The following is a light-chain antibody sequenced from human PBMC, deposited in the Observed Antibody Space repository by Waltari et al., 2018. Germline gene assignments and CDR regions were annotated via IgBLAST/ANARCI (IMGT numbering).Light chain of an antibody. Sequence: QSALTQPASVSGSPGQSLTISCPGTISAVGFHNYVPWSQQHQGKAPKLMVYDVRERPSGVANRFSGSKSGNTASLTISGLQAEDEADYYCNSYAGSSSWVFGGGTKLTVL. CDR3: NSYAGSSSWV. CDR1: ISAVGFHNY. V-gene: IGLV2-14*01. CDR2: DVR. J-gene: IGLJ3*02.